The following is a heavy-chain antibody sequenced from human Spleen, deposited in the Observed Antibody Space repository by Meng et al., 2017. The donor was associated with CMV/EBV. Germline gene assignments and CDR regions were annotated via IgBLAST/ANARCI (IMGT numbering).Heavy chain of an antibody. CDR3: ARTRYVRYMDV. CDR1: GGSLSGYY. CDR2: ITHGENT. J-gene: IGHJ6*02. Sequence: SETLSLTCAVYGGSLSGYYWSWIRQSPVKGLEWIGEITHGENTIYNPSLKSRVTISVDTSKSQLSLKVNSLTAADTAVYYCARTRYVRYMDVWGQGTTVTVSS. D-gene: IGHD1-14*01. V-gene: IGHV4-34*01.